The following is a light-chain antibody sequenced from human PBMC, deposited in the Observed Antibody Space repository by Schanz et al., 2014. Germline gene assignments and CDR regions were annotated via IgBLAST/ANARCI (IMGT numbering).Light chain of an antibody. CDR2: GAS. CDR3: QQYGVSPYT. V-gene: IGKV3-20*01. J-gene: IGKJ2*01. Sequence: EIVLTQSPGTLSLSPGERATLSCRASQTVSSNYLAWYQQKPGQAPRLLIYGASRRAIGIPDRFSGSGSGTDFTLTISRLEPEDFAVYYCQQYGVSPYTFGQGTKLEIK. CDR1: QTVSSNY.